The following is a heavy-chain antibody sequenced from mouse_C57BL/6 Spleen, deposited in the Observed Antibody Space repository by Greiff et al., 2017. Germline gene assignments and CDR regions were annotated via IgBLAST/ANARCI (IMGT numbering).Heavy chain of an antibody. J-gene: IGHJ4*01. Sequence: EVQLQESGAELVRPGASVKLSCTASGFNIKDDYMHWVKQRPEQGLEWIGWIDPENGDTEYASKFQGKATITADTSSNTAYLQLSSLTSEDTAVYYCTTRGGPYAMDYWGQGTSGTVSS. V-gene: IGHV14-4*01. CDR3: TTRGGPYAMDY. CDR2: IDPENGDT. CDR1: GFNIKDDY.